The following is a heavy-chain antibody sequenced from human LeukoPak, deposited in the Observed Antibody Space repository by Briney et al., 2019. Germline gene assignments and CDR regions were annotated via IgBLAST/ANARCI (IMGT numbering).Heavy chain of an antibody. Sequence: SETLSLTCAVYGGSSSGYYWSWIRQPPGKGLEWIGEINHSGSTNYNPSLKSRVTISVDTSKNQFSLKLSSVTAADTAVYYCARGRTVTTRRWFDPWGQGTLVTVSS. CDR3: ARGRTVTTRRWFDP. J-gene: IGHJ5*02. V-gene: IGHV4-34*01. CDR2: INHSGST. CDR1: GGSSSGYY. D-gene: IGHD4-17*01.